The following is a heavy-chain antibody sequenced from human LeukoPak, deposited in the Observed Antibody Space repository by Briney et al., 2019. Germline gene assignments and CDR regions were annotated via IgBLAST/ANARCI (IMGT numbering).Heavy chain of an antibody. CDR3: ARVGSVTNFGVVSYYFDY. J-gene: IGHJ4*02. CDR1: GYSFDYYW. V-gene: IGHV5-51*01. Sequence: GESLKISCKASGYSFDYYWIAWVRQMPGKGLEWMGIIYPDDSDSTYSPSFQGQVTISVVKSINTAYLQWSSLKASNTAIYYCARVGSVTNFGVVSYYFDYWGQGTLVTVSS. D-gene: IGHD3-3*01. CDR2: IYPDDSDS.